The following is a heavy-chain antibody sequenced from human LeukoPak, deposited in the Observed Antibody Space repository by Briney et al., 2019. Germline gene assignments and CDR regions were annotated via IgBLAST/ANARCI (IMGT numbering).Heavy chain of an antibody. D-gene: IGHD3-3*01. CDR2: ISSSSSYI. J-gene: IGHJ4*02. CDR1: GFTFSSYS. CDR3: ARGDGFLEWLPEPADY. Sequence: GGSLRLSCAASGFTFSSYSMNWVRQAPGKGVEWVSSISSSSSYIYYADSVKGRFTISRDNAKNSLYLQMNSLRAEDTAVYYCARGDGFLEWLPEPADYWGQGTLVTVSS. V-gene: IGHV3-21*01.